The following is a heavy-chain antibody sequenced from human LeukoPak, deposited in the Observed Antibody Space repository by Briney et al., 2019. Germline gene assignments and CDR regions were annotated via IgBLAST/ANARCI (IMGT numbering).Heavy chain of an antibody. CDR2: IKQDGSEK. V-gene: IGHV3-7*03. D-gene: IGHD6-19*01. CDR3: AGGAGWLVDY. J-gene: IGHJ4*02. CDR1: GLTFSNYW. Sequence: GGSLRLSCAASGLTFSNYWMDWVRQAPGKGLEWVANIKQDGSEKYYVDSVKGRFTISRDNAKNSLYLQMNSLRAEDTAVYYCAGGAGWLVDYWGQGTLVTVSS.